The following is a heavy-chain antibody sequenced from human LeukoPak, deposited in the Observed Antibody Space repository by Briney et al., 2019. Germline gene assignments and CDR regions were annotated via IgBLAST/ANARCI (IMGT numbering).Heavy chain of an antibody. J-gene: IGHJ4*02. Sequence: PGGSLRLSCAASGVTFTNYAMHWVRQAPGKGLEWVAVIWDDGGNKFYADSVKGRFTISRDNSKNTLYLQMDSLRAEDTAVYYCARDRDSSDWYNEVFDYWGQGTLVTASS. CDR1: GVTFTNYA. CDR2: IWDDGGNK. CDR3: ARDRDSSDWYNEVFDY. V-gene: IGHV3-33*01. D-gene: IGHD6-19*01.